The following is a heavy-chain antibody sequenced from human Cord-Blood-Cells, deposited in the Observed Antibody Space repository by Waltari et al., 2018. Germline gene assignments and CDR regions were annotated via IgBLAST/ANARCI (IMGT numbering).Heavy chain of an antibody. V-gene: IGHV1-24*01. Sequence: QVQLVQSGAEVKKPGASVKVSCKVSGYTLTELSMHWVRKASGKGLEWMGGFDPEDGETIYAQKFQGRVTMTEDTSTDTAYMELSSLRSEDTAVYYCATSGIRFLEWLLYGAFDIWGQGTMVTVSS. J-gene: IGHJ3*02. CDR1: GYTLTELS. CDR2: FDPEDGET. D-gene: IGHD3-3*01. CDR3: ATSGIRFLEWLLYGAFDI.